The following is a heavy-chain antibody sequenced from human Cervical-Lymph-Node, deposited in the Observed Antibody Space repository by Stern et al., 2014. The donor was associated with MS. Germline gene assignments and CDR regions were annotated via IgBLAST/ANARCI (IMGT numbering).Heavy chain of an antibody. J-gene: IGHJ5*02. D-gene: IGHD2-2*01. CDR3: AHTDSSTNLNCFDP. CDR1: GFSLTTTGVS. CDR2: IYWDDDK. V-gene: IGHV2-5*02. Sequence: SGPTLVKPTQTLTLTCTFSGFSLTTTGVSVGWIRQPPGKALEWLALIYWDDDKRYSASLKSRLTITKDTSKNQVVLTMTNMDPVDTATYYCAHTDSSTNLNCFDPWGQGTLVTVSS.